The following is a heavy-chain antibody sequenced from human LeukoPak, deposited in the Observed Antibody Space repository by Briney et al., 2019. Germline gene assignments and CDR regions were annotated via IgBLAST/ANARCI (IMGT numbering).Heavy chain of an antibody. J-gene: IGHJ4*02. CDR3: ARDLYGVVTAFDY. D-gene: IGHD3-3*01. CDR2: ISDGGAST. V-gene: IGHV3-23*01. CDR1: GFTFSTYA. Sequence: PGGSLRLSCAASGFTFSTYAMTWVRQAPGKGLEWVSAISDGGASTDYADSVKGRFTISRDNSKNTLYLQMNSLRAEDTAVYYCARDLYGVVTAFDYWGQGTLVTVSS.